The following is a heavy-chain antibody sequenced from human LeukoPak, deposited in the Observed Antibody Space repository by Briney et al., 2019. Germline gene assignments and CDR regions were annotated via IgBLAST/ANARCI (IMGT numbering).Heavy chain of an antibody. J-gene: IGHJ4*02. CDR3: ARDLAQLWGQFDY. V-gene: IGHV3-11*01. CDR1: GFTFSDYY. CDR2: ISTSGSSI. D-gene: IGHD5-18*01. Sequence: GGSLRLSCAASGFTFSDYYMSWIRQAPGRGLEWVSHISTSGSSIYYADSVKGRVTISRDNAKNSLYLQMNSLRAEDTAVYYCARDLAQLWGQFDYWGQGTLVTVSS.